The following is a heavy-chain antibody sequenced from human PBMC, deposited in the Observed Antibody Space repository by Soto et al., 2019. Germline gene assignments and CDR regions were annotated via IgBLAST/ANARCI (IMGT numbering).Heavy chain of an antibody. J-gene: IGHJ6*02. D-gene: IGHD6-19*01. CDR2: IYYSGST. CDR1: GGSVNGYY. Sequence: PSETLSLTCAVYGGSVNGYYWSWIRQPPGKGLEWIGYIYYSGSTNYNPSLKSRVTISVDTSKNQFSLKLSSVTAADTAVYYCASSIAVAGTRWDYYGMDVWGQGTTVTVSS. V-gene: IGHV4-59*02. CDR3: ASSIAVAGTRWDYYGMDV.